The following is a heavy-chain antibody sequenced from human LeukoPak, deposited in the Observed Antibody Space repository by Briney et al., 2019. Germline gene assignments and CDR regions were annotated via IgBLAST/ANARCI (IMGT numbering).Heavy chain of an antibody. Sequence: SETLSLTCVVSGGSISSSNWWSWVRQPPEKGLEWIGEIYHSGSTNYNPSLKSRVTISVDKSKNQFSLKPSSVTAADTAVYYCARYDVGWYYFDYWGQGTLVTVSS. CDR2: IYHSGST. D-gene: IGHD6-19*01. J-gene: IGHJ4*02. CDR3: ARYDVGWYYFDY. CDR1: GGSISSSNW. V-gene: IGHV4-4*02.